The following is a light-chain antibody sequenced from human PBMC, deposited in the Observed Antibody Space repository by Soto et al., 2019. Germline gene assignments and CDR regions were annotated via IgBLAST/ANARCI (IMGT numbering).Light chain of an antibody. CDR1: SSNIGLND. V-gene: IGLV1-44*01. CDR3: AAWDDSLKGPV. J-gene: IGLJ2*01. CDR2: DTN. Sequence: QSVLTQPPSASGTPGQTVTISCSGSSSNIGLNDVHWYRQLSGTAPQILIYDTNQQATGVPDRFSGSRSGTSASLATHGLQSEDEADYHCAAWDDSLKGPVFGGGTKLTVL.